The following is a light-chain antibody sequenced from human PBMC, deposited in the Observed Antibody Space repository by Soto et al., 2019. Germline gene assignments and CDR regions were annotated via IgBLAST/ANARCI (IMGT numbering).Light chain of an antibody. CDR1: QSVSSSY. V-gene: IGKV3-20*01. Sequence: EIVLTQSPGTLSLSPGEIATLSCRASQSVSSSYLARYQQKPGQAPRLLIYGASSRATGIPDRFSGSGSGTDFTLTISRLEPEDCAVYYCQKYGSSPRTFGQGTKVEIK. CDR2: GAS. CDR3: QKYGSSPRT. J-gene: IGKJ1*01.